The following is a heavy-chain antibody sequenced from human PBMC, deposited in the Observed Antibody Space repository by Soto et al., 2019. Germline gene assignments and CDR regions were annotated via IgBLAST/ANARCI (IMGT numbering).Heavy chain of an antibody. V-gene: IGHV4-30-4*01. Sequence: QVQLQESGPGLVKPSQTLSLTCTVSGGSVSSGDYYWSWISQAPGKGLEWIGYIYYTGSTYYNPSLKSRVTISIDTSKNNFSLKLTSVTAADTAIHYCARIVAADYYFDYWGQGTLVTVSS. CDR3: ARIVAADYYFDY. CDR1: GGSVSSGDYY. D-gene: IGHD6-13*01. J-gene: IGHJ4*02. CDR2: IYYTGST.